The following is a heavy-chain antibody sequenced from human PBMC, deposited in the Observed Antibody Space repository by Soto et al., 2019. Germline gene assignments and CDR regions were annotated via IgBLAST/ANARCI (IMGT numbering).Heavy chain of an antibody. V-gene: IGHV4-39*01. J-gene: IGHJ6*02. Sequence: SETLSLTCTVSGGSISSSSYYWGWIRQPPGKGLEWIGSIYYSGSTYYNPSLKSRVTISVDTSKNQFSLKLSSVTAADTAVYYCARQESSGWARSNYYYGMDVWGQGTTVTV. D-gene: IGHD6-19*01. CDR2: IYYSGST. CDR3: ARQESSGWARSNYYYGMDV. CDR1: GGSISSSSYY.